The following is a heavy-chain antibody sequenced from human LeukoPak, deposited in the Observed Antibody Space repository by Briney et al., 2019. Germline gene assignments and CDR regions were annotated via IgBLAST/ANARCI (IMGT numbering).Heavy chain of an antibody. D-gene: IGHD1-26*01. Sequence: AGGSLRLSCAASGFTFSSYWMTWVRQAPGRGLVWVANIKHDGSEKYYVDSVKGRFTISRDNAENSLYLQMNSLRVEDTAVYYCARGSAWERGSYDYWGQGTLVTVSS. CDR3: ARGSAWERGSYDY. CDR2: IKHDGSEK. CDR1: GFTFSSYW. J-gene: IGHJ4*02. V-gene: IGHV3-7*05.